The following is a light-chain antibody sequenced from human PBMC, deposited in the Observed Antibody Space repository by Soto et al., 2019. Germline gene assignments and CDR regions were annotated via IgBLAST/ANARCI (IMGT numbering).Light chain of an antibody. V-gene: IGKV3-20*01. Sequence: EIALTQSPGTLSLSPGERATLSCRASQSINSNLAWYQQQPGQAPRLLIYGASNRATGIPDRFSGSGSGTDFTLTISRLEPEDFAVYYCQQYGSSLSWTFGQGTKVDIK. J-gene: IGKJ1*01. CDR3: QQYGSSLSWT. CDR1: QSINSN. CDR2: GAS.